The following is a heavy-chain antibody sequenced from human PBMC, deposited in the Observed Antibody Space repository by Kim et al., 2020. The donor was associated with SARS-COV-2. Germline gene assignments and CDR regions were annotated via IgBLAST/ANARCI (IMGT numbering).Heavy chain of an antibody. CDR3: AKEMYASGWYVGTDYYYYCMDV. CDR1: GFTFDDYA. J-gene: IGHJ6*03. Sequence: GGSLRLSCAASGFTFDDYAMHWVRQAPGKGLEWVSGISWNSGSIDYADSVKGRFTISRDNAKNSLYLQMNSLRAEDTALYYCAKEMYASGWYVGTDYYYYCMDVWGKGTTVTVSS. D-gene: IGHD6-19*01. CDR2: ISWNSGSI. V-gene: IGHV3-9*01.